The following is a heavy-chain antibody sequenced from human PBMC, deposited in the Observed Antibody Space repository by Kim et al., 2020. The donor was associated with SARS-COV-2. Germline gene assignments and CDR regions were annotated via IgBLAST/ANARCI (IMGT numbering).Heavy chain of an antibody. Sequence: SETLSLTCTVSGGSISSSSYYWGWIRQPPGKGLEWIGSIYYSGSTYYNPSLKSRVTISVDTSKNQFSLKLSSVTAADTAVYYCARSWSSSCYDYWGQGTLVTVSS. D-gene: IGHD6-13*01. V-gene: IGHV4-39*01. J-gene: IGHJ4*02. CDR2: IYYSGST. CDR1: GGSISSSSYY. CDR3: ARSWSSSCYDY.